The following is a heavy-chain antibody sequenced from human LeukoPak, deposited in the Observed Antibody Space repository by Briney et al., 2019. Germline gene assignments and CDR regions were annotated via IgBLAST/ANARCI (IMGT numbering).Heavy chain of an antibody. V-gene: IGHV1-2*02. D-gene: IGHD5-18*01. Sequence: GASVKVSCKASGYTFTGYYMHWVRQAPGQGLEWMGWINPNSGGTNYAQKSQGRVTMTRDTSISTPYMELSRLRSDDTAVYYCARRLRGGDTAMEFDYWGQGTLVTVSS. CDR2: INPNSGGT. J-gene: IGHJ4*02. CDR3: ARRLRGGDTAMEFDY. CDR1: GYTFTGYY.